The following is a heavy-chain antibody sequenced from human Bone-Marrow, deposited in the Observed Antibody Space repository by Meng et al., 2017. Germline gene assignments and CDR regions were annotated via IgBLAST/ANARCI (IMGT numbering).Heavy chain of an antibody. CDR3: ARMYYYGSGEDDY. CDR2: INWNGGST. Sequence: GESLKISCAASGFTFDDYGMSWVRQAPGKGLEWVSGINWNGGSTGYADSVKGRFTSSRDNAKNSLYLQMNSLRAEDTALYYCARMYYYGSGEDDYWGQGTLVTVSS. CDR1: GFTFDDYG. D-gene: IGHD3-10*01. J-gene: IGHJ4*02. V-gene: IGHV3-20*04.